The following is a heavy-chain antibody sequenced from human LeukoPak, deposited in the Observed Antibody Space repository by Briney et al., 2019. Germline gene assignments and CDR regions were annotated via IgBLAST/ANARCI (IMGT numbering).Heavy chain of an antibody. CDR2: IYPGDSDT. J-gene: IGHJ4*02. CDR1: GYSFSSYW. D-gene: IGHD3-9*01. CDR3: ARVLTGYYYRFDY. V-gene: IGHV5-51*01. Sequence: GESLKISCKGSGYSFSSYWIAWVRQMPGKGLEWMGIIYPGDSDTRYSPSFQGQVTISADKSISTAYLQWSSLKASDTAMYYCARVLTGYYYRFDYWGQGTLVTVSS.